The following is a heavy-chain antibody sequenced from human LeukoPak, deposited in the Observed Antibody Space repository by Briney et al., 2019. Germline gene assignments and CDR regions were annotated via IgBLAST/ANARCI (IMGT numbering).Heavy chain of an antibody. CDR1: GGSFSGYY. CDR3: AMHTVIASSWSLDY. CDR2: INHSGST. D-gene: IGHD6-13*01. Sequence: SETLSLTCAVYGGSFSGYYWSWIRQPPGKGLEWIGEINHSGSTNYNPSLKSRVTISVDTSKNQFSLKLTSVTAADTAVYYCAMHTVIASSWSLDYWGQGTLVTVSS. J-gene: IGHJ4*02. V-gene: IGHV4-34*01.